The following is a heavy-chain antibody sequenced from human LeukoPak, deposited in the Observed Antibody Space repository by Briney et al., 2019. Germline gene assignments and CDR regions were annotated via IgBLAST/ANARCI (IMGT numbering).Heavy chain of an antibody. J-gene: IGHJ5*02. Sequence: KPSGTLSLTCAVSSGSISSSNWWSWVRQPPGKGLEWIGEIYHSGSTNYNPSLKGRVTISVDGSKNQFSLNLNFVTAADTALYYCARGDGSGSGRWFDPWGQGTLITVSS. D-gene: IGHD3-10*01. CDR1: SGSISSSNW. CDR2: IYHSGST. CDR3: ARGDGSGSGRWFDP. V-gene: IGHV4-4*02.